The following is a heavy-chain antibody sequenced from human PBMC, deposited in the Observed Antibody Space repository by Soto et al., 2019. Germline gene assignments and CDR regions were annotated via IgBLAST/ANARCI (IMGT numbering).Heavy chain of an antibody. V-gene: IGHV3-23*01. D-gene: IGHD3-22*01. CDR2: ISGSGVST. CDR3: ANMIGAYDYYGMDV. Sequence: GGSLRLSCAASGFTFSSFAMSWVRQAPGKGLEWVSGISGSGVSTYYADSVNGRFTISTDNSKNTLYLQMNSLRGEDTAIYYCANMIGAYDYYGMDVWGQGTAVTVS. CDR1: GFTFSSFA. J-gene: IGHJ6*02.